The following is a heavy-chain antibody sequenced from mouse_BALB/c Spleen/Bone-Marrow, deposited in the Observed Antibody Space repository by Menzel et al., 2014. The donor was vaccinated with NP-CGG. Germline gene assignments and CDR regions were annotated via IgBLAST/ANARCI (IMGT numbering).Heavy chain of an antibody. CDR2: INPASSTI. Sequence: EVQGVESRGGLVQPGGSLKLSCAASGFDFSRYWMTWVRQAPGKGLEWIGEINPASSTINYTPSLKDKFIISRDNAKNTLFLQMSKVRSEDTALYYCAKNYYYDYFAYWGQGTLVTVPA. CDR1: GFDFSRYW. D-gene: IGHD1-2*01. J-gene: IGHJ3*01. V-gene: IGHV4-1*02. CDR3: AKNYYYDYFAY.